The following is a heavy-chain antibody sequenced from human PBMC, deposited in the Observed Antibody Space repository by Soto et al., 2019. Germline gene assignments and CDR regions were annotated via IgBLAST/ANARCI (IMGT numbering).Heavy chain of an antibody. CDR2: ISSSGST. V-gene: IGHV4-31*03. J-gene: IGHJ4*02. D-gene: IGHD4-4*01. CDR3: ATEDDYNNYFDT. Sequence: QVQLQASGPGLVKPSQTLSLTCTVSGGSISSGGYYWDWIRQHPGKGLEWIGYISSSGSTHYNPSLRSRVTLSVDTSTQQFSPRMNSVTAAETAVYYCATEDDYNNYFDTWGQGTLGTVSS. CDR1: GGSISSGGYY.